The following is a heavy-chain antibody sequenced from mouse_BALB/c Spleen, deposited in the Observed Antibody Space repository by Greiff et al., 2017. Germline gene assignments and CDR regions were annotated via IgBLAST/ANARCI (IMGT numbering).Heavy chain of an antibody. J-gene: IGHJ4*01. CDR1: GFSLTSYG. V-gene: IGHV2-9*02. CDR2: IGAGGST. Sequence: QVQLKESGPGLVAPSQSLSITCTVSGFSLTSYGVHWVRQPPGKGLEWLGVIGAGGSTNYNSALKSRLSISKDNSKSPVFLKMNSLQTDDTAMYYCAREREVYYGSSYYYAMDYWGQGTSVTVSS. CDR3: AREREVYYGSSYYYAMDY. D-gene: IGHD1-1*01.